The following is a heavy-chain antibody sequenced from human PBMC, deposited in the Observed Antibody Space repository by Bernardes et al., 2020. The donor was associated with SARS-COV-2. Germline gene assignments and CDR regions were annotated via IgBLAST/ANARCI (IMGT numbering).Heavy chain of an antibody. Sequence: GRSLRVSCAASGFTLISSTMSWVRQAPGRGLEWVSSITGSGGNTYPADSVTGRLTISRDISKNTLYLQMGSLRPEDTAVYYCAKLGLAPGSTIGGEWLRFDYWGQGAQVTVSS. J-gene: IGHJ4*02. CDR2: ITGSGGNT. CDR1: GFTLISST. D-gene: IGHD3-3*01. CDR3: AKLGLAPGSTIGGEWLRFDY. V-gene: IGHV3-23*01.